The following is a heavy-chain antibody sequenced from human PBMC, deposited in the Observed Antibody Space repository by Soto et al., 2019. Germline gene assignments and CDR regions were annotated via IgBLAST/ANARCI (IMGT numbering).Heavy chain of an antibody. Sequence: ASVKVSCKTSGYTFNTYGINWVRQAPGQGLELMGWIRAYDGKTTYAEKFQGRVTLTTGTSTSTAYMELRSLRSDDTAIYYCARDPHEFWTSYWFDPWGQGTPVTVSS. J-gene: IGHJ5*02. CDR2: IRAYDGKT. CDR3: ARDPHEFWTSYWFDP. V-gene: IGHV1-18*01. D-gene: IGHD3-3*01. CDR1: GYTFNTYG.